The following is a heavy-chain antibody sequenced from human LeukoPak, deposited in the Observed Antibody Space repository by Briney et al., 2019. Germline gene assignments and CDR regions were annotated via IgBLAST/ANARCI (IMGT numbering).Heavy chain of an antibody. CDR1: DGSISSTTYY. CDR2: IYYSGST. D-gene: IGHD3-22*01. V-gene: IGHV4-39*07. J-gene: IGHJ4*02. CDR3: ARSQYYYDSSGYSAHFDY. Sequence: SETLSLTCIVSDGSISSTTYYWGWIRQPPGKGLEWIASIYYSGSTNYNPSLKSRVTISVDTSKNQFSLKLSSVTAADTAVYYCARSQYYYDSSGYSAHFDYWGQGTLVTVSS.